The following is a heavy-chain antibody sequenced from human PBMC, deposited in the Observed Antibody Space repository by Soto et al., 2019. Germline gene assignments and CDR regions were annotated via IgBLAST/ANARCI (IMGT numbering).Heavy chain of an antibody. CDR2: MFPGGTT. V-gene: IGHV4-4*07. CDR1: GDPITSYF. J-gene: IGHJ4*02. D-gene: IGHD3-10*01. Sequence: PSETLSLTCTVSGDPITSYFWSWIRQPAGKVLEWIGHMFPGGTTSHNSSLKSRVSMSIDTSKNQFSLTLTSVTAADTAVYYCARTLSGFTYGSRQFYFDYWGQGTLVTVSS. CDR3: ARTLSGFTYGSRQFYFDY.